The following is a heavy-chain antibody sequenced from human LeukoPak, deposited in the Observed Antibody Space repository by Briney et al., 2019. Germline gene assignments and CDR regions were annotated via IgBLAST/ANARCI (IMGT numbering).Heavy chain of an antibody. CDR2: ISGSGGST. CDR1: GFTFSSYA. V-gene: IGHV3-23*01. D-gene: IGHD3-10*01. J-gene: IGHJ4*02. Sequence: GGSLRLSCAASGFTFSSYAMSRVRQAPGKGLEWVSAISGSGGSTYYADSVKGRFTISRDNSKNTLYLQMNSLRAEDTAVYYCAKDLRPRSGSYSPFDYWGQGTLVTVSS. CDR3: AKDLRPRSGSYSPFDY.